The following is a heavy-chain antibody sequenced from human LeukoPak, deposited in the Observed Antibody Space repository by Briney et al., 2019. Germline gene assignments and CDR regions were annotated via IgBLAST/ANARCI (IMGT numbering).Heavy chain of an antibody. Sequence: ASVKVCCKAFGYTFTSNYMHWVRQAPGQGPEWMGVISPSGGSTTYAQKFQGRVTLTRDMSTSTDYLELSSLRSDDTAVYYCARDRGTTTRVDYWGQGTLVTVSS. D-gene: IGHD1-26*01. V-gene: IGHV1-46*01. CDR1: GYTFTSNY. CDR2: ISPSGGST. CDR3: ARDRGTTTRVDY. J-gene: IGHJ4*02.